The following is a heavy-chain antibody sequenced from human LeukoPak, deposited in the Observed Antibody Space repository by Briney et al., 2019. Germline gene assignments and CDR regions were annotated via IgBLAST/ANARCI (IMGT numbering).Heavy chain of an antibody. D-gene: IGHD3-22*01. CDR1: GYSFTSYW. J-gene: IGHJ4*02. V-gene: IGHV5-51*01. Sequence: RGESLKISWKGSGYSFTSYWIGWVRQMPGKGLEWMGIIYPGDSDTRYSPSFQGQVTISANKSISTSYLQWSSLKASDTAMYYCARHEGYYDSSGSFDYWGQGTLVTVSS. CDR3: ARHEGYYDSSGSFDY. CDR2: IYPGDSDT.